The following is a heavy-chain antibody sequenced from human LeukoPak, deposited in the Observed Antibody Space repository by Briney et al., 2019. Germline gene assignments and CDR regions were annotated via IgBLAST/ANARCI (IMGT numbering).Heavy chain of an antibody. CDR1: GGSITSSNYY. J-gene: IGHJ4*02. Sequence: SETLSLTCAVSGGSITSSNYYWGWIRQPPGKGLEWIGSFYYSGSTNYNPSLKSRVTISVDTSKNQFSLKLSSVTAADTAVYYCVYYYGSGSVEYWGQGTLVTVSS. V-gene: IGHV4-39*01. CDR2: FYYSGST. D-gene: IGHD3-10*01. CDR3: VYYYGSGSVEY.